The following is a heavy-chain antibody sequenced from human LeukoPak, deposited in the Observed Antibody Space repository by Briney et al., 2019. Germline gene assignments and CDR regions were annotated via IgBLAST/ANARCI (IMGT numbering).Heavy chain of an antibody. CDR1: GFTFSSYW. J-gene: IGHJ4*02. CDR3: ARAAGSYYSLGY. CDR2: INSDGSST. D-gene: IGHD1-26*01. Sequence: GGSLRLSCAASGFTFSSYWMHWVRQAPGKGLVWVSRINSDGSSTSYADSVKGRFTVSRDNAKNTLYLQMNSLRAEDTAVYYCARAAGSYYSLGYWGQGTLVTVSS. V-gene: IGHV3-74*01.